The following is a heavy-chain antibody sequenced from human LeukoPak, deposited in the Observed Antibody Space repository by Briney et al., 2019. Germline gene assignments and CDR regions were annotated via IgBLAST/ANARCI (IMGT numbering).Heavy chain of an antibody. D-gene: IGHD6-13*01. CDR1: GYTFTGYY. Sequence: ASVKVSCKASGYTFTGYYMHWVRQAPGQGLEWMGWINPNSGGTNYAQKLQGRVTMTRDTSISTAYMELSRLRSDDTAVYYCARDLGSSSWYGGLYYYYGMDVWGQGTTVTVSS. CDR2: INPNSGGT. J-gene: IGHJ6*02. V-gene: IGHV1-2*02. CDR3: ARDLGSSSWYGGLYYYYGMDV.